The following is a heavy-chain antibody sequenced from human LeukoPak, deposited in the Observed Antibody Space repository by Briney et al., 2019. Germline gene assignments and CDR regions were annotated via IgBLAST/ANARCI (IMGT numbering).Heavy chain of an antibody. J-gene: IGHJ5*02. CDR2: IYYSGST. CDR3: ARGFRQWLVNWFDP. Sequence: SETLSLTCTVSGGSISSHYWSWIRQPPGKGLEWIGYIYYSGSTNYNPSLKSRVTISVDTSKNQFSLKLSSVTAADTAVYYCARGFRQWLVNWFDPWGQGTLVTVSS. D-gene: IGHD6-19*01. V-gene: IGHV4-59*11. CDR1: GGSISSHY.